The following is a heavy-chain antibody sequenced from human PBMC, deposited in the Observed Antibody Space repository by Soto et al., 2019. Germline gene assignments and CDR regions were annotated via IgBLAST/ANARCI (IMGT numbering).Heavy chain of an antibody. CDR2: ISAYNGNT. CDR1: GYTFTSYG. D-gene: IGHD4-17*01. V-gene: IGHV1-18*01. CDR3: AREPPTHWYFDL. J-gene: IGHJ2*01. Sequence: ASVKVSCKASGYTFTSYGISWVRQAPGQGLEWMGWISAYNGNTNYAQKLQGRVSMTTDTSTSTAYMELRSLRSDDTAVYYCAREPPTHWYFDLWGRGTLVTVSS.